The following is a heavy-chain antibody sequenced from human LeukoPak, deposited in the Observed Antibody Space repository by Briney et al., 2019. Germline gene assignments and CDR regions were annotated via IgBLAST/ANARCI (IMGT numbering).Heavy chain of an antibody. CDR2: IYSSGSI. J-gene: IGHJ6*02. D-gene: IGHD2-21*02. CDR3: ARDRDFEGYGMDV. CDR1: GGSIRNYY. V-gene: IGHV4-59*01. Sequence: SETLSLTCTVSGGSIRNYYWGWIRQPPGKGLEWIGYIYSSGSINYNPSLKSRVTISVETSKRQLSLRLTSVTAADTAMYYCARDRDFEGYGMDVWGQGTTVIVSS.